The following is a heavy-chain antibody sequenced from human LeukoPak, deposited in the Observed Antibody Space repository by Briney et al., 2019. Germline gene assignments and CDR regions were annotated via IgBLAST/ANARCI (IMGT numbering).Heavy chain of an antibody. CDR1: GFTFSSYW. D-gene: IGHD3-3*01. J-gene: IGHJ4*02. CDR3: ARDAKQDFWSGSPGY. Sequence: PGGSLRLSCAASGFTFSSYWMSWVRQAPGKGLEWVANIKQDGSEKYYVDSVKGRFTFSRDNAKNSVYLQMNSLRAEDTAVYYCARDAKQDFWSGSPGYWGQGTLVTVSS. CDR2: IKQDGSEK. V-gene: IGHV3-7*01.